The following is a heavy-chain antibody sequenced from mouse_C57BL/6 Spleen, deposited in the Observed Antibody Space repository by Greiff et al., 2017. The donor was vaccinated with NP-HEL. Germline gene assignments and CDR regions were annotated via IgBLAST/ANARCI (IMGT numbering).Heavy chain of an antibody. D-gene: IGHD1-1*01. CDR2: IYPGGGYT. CDR3: ARYPYYGSSLWYFDV. CDR1: GYTFTNYW. J-gene: IGHJ1*03. Sequence: QVQLQQSGAELVRPGTSVKMSCKASGYTFTNYWIGWAKQRPGHGLEWIGDIYPGGGYTNYNEKFKGKATLTADKSSSTAYMQFSSLTSEDSAIYYCARYPYYGSSLWYFDVWGTGTTVTVSS. V-gene: IGHV1-63*01.